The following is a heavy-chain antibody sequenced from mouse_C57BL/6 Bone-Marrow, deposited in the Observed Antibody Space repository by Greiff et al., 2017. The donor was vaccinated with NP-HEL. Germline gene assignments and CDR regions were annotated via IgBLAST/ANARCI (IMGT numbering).Heavy chain of an antibody. CDR3: ARKVYYYGSSYWYFDV. J-gene: IGHJ1*03. Sequence: VQLQQSGAELARPGASVKLSCKASGYTFTSYGISWVKQRTGQGLEWIGEFYPRSGNHYSNEQFKGKATLTADKSSSTAYMELRSLTSEDSAVYFCARKVYYYGSSYWYFDVWGTGTTVTVSS. CDR2: FYPRSGNH. V-gene: IGHV1-81*01. CDR1: GYTFTSYG. D-gene: IGHD1-1*01.